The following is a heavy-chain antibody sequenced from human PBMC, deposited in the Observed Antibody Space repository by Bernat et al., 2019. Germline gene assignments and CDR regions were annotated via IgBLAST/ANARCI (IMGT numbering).Heavy chain of an antibody. CDR3: AKDPPNYDFWSGPTGNYGMDV. CDR1: GFTFSSYG. Sequence: QVQLVESGGGVVQPGRSLRLSCAASGFTFSSYGMHWVRQAPGKGLEWVAVISYDGSNKYHADYVKGRFTISRDNSKKQLYLQMNSLRAEDTAVYYCAKDPPNYDFWSGPTGNYGMDVWGQGTTVTVSS. D-gene: IGHD3-3*01. V-gene: IGHV3-30*18. CDR2: ISYDGSNK. J-gene: IGHJ6*02.